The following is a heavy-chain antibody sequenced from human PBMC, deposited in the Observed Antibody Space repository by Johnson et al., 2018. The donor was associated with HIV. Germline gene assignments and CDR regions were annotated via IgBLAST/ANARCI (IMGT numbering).Heavy chain of an antibody. Sequence: VQLVESGGGVVQPGRSLRLSCAASGFTFSNYGMHWVRQAPGKGLEWVAVTWFDGLNTYYSDSVKGRFTISRDNSKNSLYLQMNSLRAEDTALYYCARAYMSSGSYYDAFDIWGQGTMVIVSS. D-gene: IGHD1-26*01. CDR3: ARAYMSSGSYYDAFDI. CDR1: GFTFSNYG. V-gene: IGHV3-33*01. CDR2: TWFDGLNT. J-gene: IGHJ3*02.